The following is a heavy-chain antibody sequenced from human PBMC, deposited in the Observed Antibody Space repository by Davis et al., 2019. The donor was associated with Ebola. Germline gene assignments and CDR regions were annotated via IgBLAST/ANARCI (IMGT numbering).Heavy chain of an antibody. D-gene: IGHD3-10*01. CDR3: ARGTMVRGVNLAY. J-gene: IGHJ4*02. V-gene: IGHV4-59*12. CDR1: GGSISNFY. CDR2: VHFSGNT. Sequence: MPSETLSLTCTVSGGSISNFYWSWVRQPPGKGLDLIGYVHFSGNTNYNPSLRGRVTISVDTSKNQFSLKLSSVTAADTAVYYCARGTMVRGVNLAYWGQGTLVTVSS.